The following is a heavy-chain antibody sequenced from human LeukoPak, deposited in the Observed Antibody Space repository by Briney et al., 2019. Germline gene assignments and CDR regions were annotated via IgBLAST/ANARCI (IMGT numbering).Heavy chain of an antibody. J-gene: IGHJ6*02. CDR2: ISSSGSTI. CDR3: ARENKYYYDSSGYYNPGHLMDV. D-gene: IGHD3-22*01. Sequence: LSLTCTVSGGSISSGGYYWSWIRQAPGKGLEWVSYISSSGSTIYYADSVKGRFTISRDNAKNSLYLQMNSLRAEDTAVYYCARENKYYYDSSGYYNPGHLMDVWGQGTTVTVSS. V-gene: IGHV3-11*01. CDR1: GGSISSGGYY.